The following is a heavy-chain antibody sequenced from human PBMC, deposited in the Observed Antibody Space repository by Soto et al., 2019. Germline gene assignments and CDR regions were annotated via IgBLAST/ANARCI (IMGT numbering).Heavy chain of an antibody. CDR3: TRAYCSGGSCYLSRFDY. Sequence: GSLRLSCTASGFTFGDYAMSWFRQAPGKGLEWVGFIRSKAYGGTTEYAASVKGRFTISRDDSKSIAYLQMNSLKTEDTAVYYCTRAYCSGGSCYLSRFDYWGQGTLVTVSS. D-gene: IGHD2-15*01. J-gene: IGHJ4*02. V-gene: IGHV3-49*03. CDR1: GFTFGDYA. CDR2: IRSKAYGGTT.